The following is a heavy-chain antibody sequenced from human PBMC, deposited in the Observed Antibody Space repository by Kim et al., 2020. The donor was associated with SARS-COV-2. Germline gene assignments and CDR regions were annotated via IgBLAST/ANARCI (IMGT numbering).Heavy chain of an antibody. CDR1: GFTFDDYT. Sequence: GGSLRLSCAASGFTFDDYTMHWVRQAPGKGLEWVSLISWDGGSTYYADSVKGRFTISRDNSKNSLYLQMNSLRTEDTALYYCAKDIRSRGWFGEWNYGMDVWGQGTTVTVSS. CDR2: ISWDGGST. J-gene: IGHJ6*02. CDR3: AKDIRSRGWFGEWNYGMDV. V-gene: IGHV3-43*01. D-gene: IGHD3-10*01.